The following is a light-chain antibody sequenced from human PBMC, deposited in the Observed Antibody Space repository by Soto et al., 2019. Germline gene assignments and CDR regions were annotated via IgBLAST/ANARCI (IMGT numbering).Light chain of an antibody. CDR3: LSYTSDSTRV. CDR2: EVT. J-gene: IGLJ1*01. V-gene: IGLV2-14*01. Sequence: QSVLTQPASMSGSPGQSITISCSGSSSDDGGYNYVSWYQQHPGKAPKLMIYEVTNRPSGISTRFSGYKSGNTASLTISGIQAEDEADYYCLSYTSDSTRVFGTGTKLTVL. CDR1: SSDDGGYNY.